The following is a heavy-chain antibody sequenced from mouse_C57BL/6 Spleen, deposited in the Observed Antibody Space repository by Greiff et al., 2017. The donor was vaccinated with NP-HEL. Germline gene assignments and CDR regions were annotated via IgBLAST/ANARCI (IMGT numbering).Heavy chain of an antibody. CDR3: AREGVVAPYYFDY. J-gene: IGHJ2*01. CDR1: GYTFTSYW. V-gene: IGHV1-61*01. Sequence: QVQLQQPGAELVRPGSSVKLSCKASGYTFTSYWMDWVKQRPGQGLEWIGNIYPSDSETHYNQKFKDKATLTVDKSSSTAYMQLSSLTSEDSAVYYCAREGVVAPYYFDYWGQGTTLTVSS. CDR2: IYPSDSET. D-gene: IGHD1-1*01.